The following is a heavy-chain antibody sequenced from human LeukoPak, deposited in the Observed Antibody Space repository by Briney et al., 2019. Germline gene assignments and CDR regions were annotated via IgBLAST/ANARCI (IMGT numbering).Heavy chain of an antibody. J-gene: IGHJ6*03. D-gene: IGHD6-13*01. CDR3: ARDRPYSSLTTAGNYYYYYMDV. V-gene: IGHV3-21*01. CDR2: ISSSSSYI. CDR1: GFSLSGYW. Sequence: KAGGSLRLSCAASGFSLSGYWMHWVRQAPGKGLEWVSSISSSSSYIYYADSVKGRFTISRDNAKNSLYLQMNSLRAEDTAVYYCARDRPYSSLTTAGNYYYYYMDVWGKGTTVTVSS.